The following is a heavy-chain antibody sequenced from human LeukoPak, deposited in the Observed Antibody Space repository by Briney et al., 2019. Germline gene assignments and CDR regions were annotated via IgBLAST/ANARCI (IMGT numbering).Heavy chain of an antibody. J-gene: IGHJ4*02. CDR2: VDPEDGVT. CDR1: GYTFTDYY. Sequence: ASVKISCKVSGYTFTDYYMHWVQQAPGKGLEWMGLVDPEDGVTIYAEKFQGRVTITADTSTDTAYMELSSLRSEDTAVYYCATRGYSYGYNYWGQGTLVTVSS. V-gene: IGHV1-69-2*01. CDR3: ATRGYSYGYNY. D-gene: IGHD5-18*01.